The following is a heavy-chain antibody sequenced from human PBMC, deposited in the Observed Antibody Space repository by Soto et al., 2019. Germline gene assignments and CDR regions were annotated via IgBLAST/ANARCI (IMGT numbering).Heavy chain of an antibody. J-gene: IGHJ6*03. V-gene: IGHV1-24*01. CDR3: ARGVVLYYDFWSGYYTAPKYYMDV. CDR2: FDPEDGET. Sequence: ASVKVSCKVSGYTLTELFMHWVRQAPGKGLEWMGGFDPEDGETIYAQKFQGRVTMTEDTSTDTAYMELSSLRSEDTAVYYCARGVVLYYDFWSGYYTAPKYYMDVWGKGTTVTVSS. D-gene: IGHD3-3*01. CDR1: GYTLTELF.